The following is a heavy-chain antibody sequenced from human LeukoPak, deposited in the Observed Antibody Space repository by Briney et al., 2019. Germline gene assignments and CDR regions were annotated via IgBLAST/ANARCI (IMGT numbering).Heavy chain of an antibody. D-gene: IGHD3-22*01. CDR3: AKHYYDSSGYYFDAFDI. Sequence: GSLRLSCAASGFTFSSYAMSWVRQAPGKGLEWVSAISGSGGSTYYADSVKGRFTISRDNSKNTLYLQMSSLRAEDTAVYYCAKHYYDSSGYYFDAFDIWGQGTMVTVSS. J-gene: IGHJ3*02. V-gene: IGHV3-23*01. CDR1: GFTFSSYA. CDR2: ISGSGGST.